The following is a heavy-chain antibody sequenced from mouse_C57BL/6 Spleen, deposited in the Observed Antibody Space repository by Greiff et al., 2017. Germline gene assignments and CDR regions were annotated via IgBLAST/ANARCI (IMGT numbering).Heavy chain of an antibody. Sequence: VQLQQPGAELVMPGASVKLSCKASGYTFTSYWMHWVKQRPGQGLEWIGEIDPSDSYTNYNQKFKGKSTLTVDKSSSTAYMQLSSLTSEDSAVYYCARGYDGSRRDGYFDVWGTGTTVTVSS. J-gene: IGHJ1*03. V-gene: IGHV1-69*01. D-gene: IGHD1-1*01. CDR3: ARGYDGSRRDGYFDV. CDR2: IDPSDSYT. CDR1: GYTFTSYW.